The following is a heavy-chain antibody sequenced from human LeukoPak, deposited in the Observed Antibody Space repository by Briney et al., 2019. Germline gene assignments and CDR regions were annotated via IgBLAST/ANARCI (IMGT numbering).Heavy chain of an antibody. V-gene: IGHV4-4*07. Sequence: PSETLSLTCTVSGGSISSYYWSWIRQPAGKGLEWIGRIYTSGSTNYNPSLKSRVTMSVDTSKNQFSLKLSSVTAADTAVYYCARRGITMIARGAFDIWGQGTMVTVSS. J-gene: IGHJ3*02. CDR1: GGSISSYY. CDR3: ARRGITMIARGAFDI. CDR2: IYTSGST. D-gene: IGHD3-22*01.